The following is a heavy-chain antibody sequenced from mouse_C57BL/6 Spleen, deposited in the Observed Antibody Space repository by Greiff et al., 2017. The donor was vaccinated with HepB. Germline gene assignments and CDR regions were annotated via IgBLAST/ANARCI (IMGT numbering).Heavy chain of an antibody. J-gene: IGHJ2*01. CDR2: INPNNGGT. D-gene: IGHD2-4*01. CDR1: GYTFTDYY. CDR3: ARSSIYYDYLFDY. V-gene: IGHV1-26*01. Sequence: EVQLQQSGPELVKPGASVKISCKASGYTFTDYYMNWVKQSHGKSLEWIGDINPNNGGTSYNQKFKGKATLTVDKSSSTAYMELRSLTSEDSAVYYCARSSIYYDYLFDYWGQGTTLTVSS.